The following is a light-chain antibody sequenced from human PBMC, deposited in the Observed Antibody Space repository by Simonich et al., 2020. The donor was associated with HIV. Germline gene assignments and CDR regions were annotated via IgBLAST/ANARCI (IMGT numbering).Light chain of an antibody. J-gene: IGKJ3*01. CDR1: QSLVHSDGNTY. CDR3: MQGTHWPPFT. CDR2: KVP. V-gene: IGKV2-30*02. Sequence: DVVMTQSPLSLPVTLGQPASISCRSSQSLVHSDGNTYLNWFQQRPGQSPRRLIYKVPNRDSGVPDRFSGSGSGTDFTLKISRVEAEDVGVYYCMQGTHWPPFTFGPGTKVEIK.